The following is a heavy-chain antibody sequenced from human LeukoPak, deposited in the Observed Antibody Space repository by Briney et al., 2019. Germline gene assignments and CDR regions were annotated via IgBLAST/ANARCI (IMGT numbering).Heavy chain of an antibody. V-gene: IGHV4-4*07. D-gene: IGHD3-22*01. CDR2: IYTSGST. Sequence: SETLSLTCTVSGGSIRSYYWSWIRQPAGKGLEWIGRIYTSGSTNYNPSLKSRVTISVDTSKNQFSLKLSSVTAADTAVYYCAREGDSSGYYIFDYWGQGTLVTVSS. CDR3: AREGDSSGYYIFDY. CDR1: GGSIRSYY. J-gene: IGHJ4*02.